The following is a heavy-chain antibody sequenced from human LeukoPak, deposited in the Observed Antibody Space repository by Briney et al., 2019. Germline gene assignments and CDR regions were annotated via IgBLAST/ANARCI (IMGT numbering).Heavy chain of an antibody. J-gene: IGHJ5*02. CDR3: ARFTPQGYGWGGYNRFDP. Sequence: ASVKVSCKASGYTFTSYDINWVRQATGQGLEWMGWMNPNSGNTGYAQKFQGRVTITRNTSISTAYMELSSVTAADTAVYYCARFTPQGYGWGGYNRFDPWGQGTLVTVSS. CDR2: MNPNSGNT. D-gene: IGHD3-16*01. CDR1: GYTFTSYD. V-gene: IGHV1-8*03.